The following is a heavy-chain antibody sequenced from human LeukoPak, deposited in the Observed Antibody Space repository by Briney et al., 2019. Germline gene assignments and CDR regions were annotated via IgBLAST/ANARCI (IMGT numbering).Heavy chain of an antibody. V-gene: IGHV4-34*01. CDR1: GGSFSSYY. D-gene: IGHD3-10*01. CDR2: INHSGST. Sequence: SETLSLTCAVYGGSFSSYYWSWIRQPPGKGLEWIGEINHSGSTNYNPSLKSRVTISVDTSKNQFSLKLSSVTAADTAVYYCARESYGSGSASFDYWGQGTLVTVSS. CDR3: ARESYGSGSASFDY. J-gene: IGHJ4*02.